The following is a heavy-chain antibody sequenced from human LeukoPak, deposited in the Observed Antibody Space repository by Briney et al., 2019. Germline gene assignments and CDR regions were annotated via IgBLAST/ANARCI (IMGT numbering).Heavy chain of an antibody. CDR1: GYTFTSYG. CDR3: ATLGYDSSGYPLLDY. Sequence: ASVKASCKASGYTFTSYGISWVRQAPGQGLEWMGWISAYNGNTKYSQKLQGRVTMTTETSTSTAYMELRSLTSDDTAFYYCATLGYDSSGYPLLDYWGQGTLVTVSS. CDR2: ISAYNGNT. V-gene: IGHV1-18*01. J-gene: IGHJ4*02. D-gene: IGHD3-22*01.